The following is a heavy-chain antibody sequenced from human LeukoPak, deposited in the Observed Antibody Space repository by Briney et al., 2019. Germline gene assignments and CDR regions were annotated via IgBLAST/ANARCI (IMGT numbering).Heavy chain of an antibody. CDR2: TNPSSGST. D-gene: IGHD2/OR15-2a*01. CDR1: GYTFTTYY. V-gene: IGHV1-46*01. Sequence: ASVKVSCKASGYTFTTYYMHWVRQAPGQGLEWMGITNPSSGSTSYAQKFQGRVTMTRDTSTSTVYMELSSLRSEDTAVYYCARIEIGGDYHGMDVWGQGTTVTVSS. CDR3: ARIEIGGDYHGMDV. J-gene: IGHJ6*02.